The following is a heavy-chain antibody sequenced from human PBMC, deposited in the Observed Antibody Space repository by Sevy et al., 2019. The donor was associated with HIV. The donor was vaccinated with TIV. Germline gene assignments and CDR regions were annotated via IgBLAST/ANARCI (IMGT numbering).Heavy chain of an antibody. CDR3: ARDLRDSSSLFAHYYGMDV. CDR2: ISYDGSNK. Sequence: GGSLRLSCAASGFTFSSYAMHWVRQAPGKGLEWVAVISYDGSNKYYADSVKGRFTISRDNSKNTLYLQMNGLRAEDTAVYYCARDLRDSSSLFAHYYGMDVWGQGTTVTVSS. D-gene: IGHD6-6*01. V-gene: IGHV3-30-3*01. CDR1: GFTFSSYA. J-gene: IGHJ6*02.